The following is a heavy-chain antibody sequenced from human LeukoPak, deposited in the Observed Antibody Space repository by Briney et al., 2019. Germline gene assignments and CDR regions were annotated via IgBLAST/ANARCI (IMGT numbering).Heavy chain of an antibody. J-gene: IGHJ4*02. CDR2: ISGSGGST. V-gene: IGHV3-23*01. CDR1: GFTFSSYA. CDR3: ATTTATGYSGYDLVDY. D-gene: IGHD5-12*01. Sequence: GGSLRLSCAASGFTFSSYAMSWVRQAPGKGLEWVSAISGSGGSTYYADSVKGRFTISRDNSKNTLYLQMNSLRAKDTAVYYCATTTATGYSGYDLVDYWGQGTLVTVSS.